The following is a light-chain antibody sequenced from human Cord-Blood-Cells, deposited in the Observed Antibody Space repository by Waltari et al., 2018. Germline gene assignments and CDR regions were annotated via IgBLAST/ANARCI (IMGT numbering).Light chain of an antibody. J-gene: IGKJ1*01. Sequence: DIQMTQSPSTLSASVGDTVTITCRASQSISSWLAWYQQKPGKAPKLLIYKASSLESGVPSRFSGSGSGTEFTLTISSLQPDDFATYYCQQYNSYSQRTFGQGTKVEIK. CDR1: QSISSW. CDR2: KAS. CDR3: QQYNSYSQRT. V-gene: IGKV1-5*03.